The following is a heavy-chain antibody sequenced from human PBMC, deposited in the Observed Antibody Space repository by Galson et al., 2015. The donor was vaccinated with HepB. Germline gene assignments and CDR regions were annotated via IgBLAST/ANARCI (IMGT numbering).Heavy chain of an antibody. Sequence: QSGAEVKKPGASVKVSCKASGYTFTGYYMHWVRQAPGQGLEWMGRINPNSGGTNYAQKFQGRVTMTRDTSISTAYMELSRLRSDDTAVYYCARDRSSWAGIFDLWGRGTLVTVSS. CDR1: GYTFTGYY. V-gene: IGHV1-2*06. D-gene: IGHD6-13*01. CDR2: INPNSGGT. J-gene: IGHJ2*01. CDR3: ARDRSSWAGIFDL.